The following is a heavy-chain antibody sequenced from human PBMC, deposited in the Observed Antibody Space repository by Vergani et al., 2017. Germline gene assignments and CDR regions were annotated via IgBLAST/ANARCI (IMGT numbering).Heavy chain of an antibody. D-gene: IGHD3-22*01. Sequence: QVQLVQSGAEVKKPGASVKVSCKASGYTFSDYYLHWVRQAPGQGLEWMGRMIPTFDSKNYAPRFQGRVTLTADASASTAYMELTSLTSEDTAVYFCARGASYFDSGGYADTWGQGTLVTVS. CDR3: ARGASYFDSGGYADT. J-gene: IGHJ5*02. CDR2: MIPTFDSK. CDR1: GYTFSDYY. V-gene: IGHV1-2*02.